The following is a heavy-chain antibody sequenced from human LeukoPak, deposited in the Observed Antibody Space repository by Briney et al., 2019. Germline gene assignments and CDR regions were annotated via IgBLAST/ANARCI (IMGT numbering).Heavy chain of an antibody. CDR3: ARVSGTFGELY. CDR1: GYTFTSYY. Sequence: ASVKVSCKASGYTFTSYYMHWVRQAPGQGLEWMGIINPSGGSTSYAQKFQGRVTMTRDTSTSTVYMELSSLRAEDTAVYYCARVSGTFGELYWGQGTLVTVSS. CDR2: INPSGGST. V-gene: IGHV1-46*01. J-gene: IGHJ4*02. D-gene: IGHD3-10*01.